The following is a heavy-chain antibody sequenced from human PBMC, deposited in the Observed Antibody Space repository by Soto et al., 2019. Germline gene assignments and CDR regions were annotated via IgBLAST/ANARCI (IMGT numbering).Heavy chain of an antibody. V-gene: IGHV1-69*01. D-gene: IGHD2-2*01. Sequence: QVQLVQSGAEVKKPGSSVKVSCKASGGTFSSYAISWVRQAPGQGLEWMGGIIPISGTANYAQKFQGRVTITSDEPTSTAYMELSSLRSEATAVSYCARSQGSSTSLEIYYYYYYGMDVLGQGTTVTVSS. CDR3: ARSQGSSTSLEIYYYYYYGMDV. J-gene: IGHJ6*02. CDR2: IIPISGTA. CDR1: GGTFSSYA.